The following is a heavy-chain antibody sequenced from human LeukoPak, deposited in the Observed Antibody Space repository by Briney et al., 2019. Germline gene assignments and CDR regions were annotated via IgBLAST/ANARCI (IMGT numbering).Heavy chain of an antibody. J-gene: IGHJ4*02. CDR1: GFRITSSG. CDR2: VSSDGSWE. D-gene: IGHD1-1*01. Sequence: GTSLRLSCVASGFRITSSGMHWVRQAPGKGLEWVACVSSDGSWEYCADSVKGRFTVSRDVFKNTLNLQMDTLRVEDTAVYYCAGGRGTSNDGYFALWGQGTQVIVSS. CDR3: AGGRGTSNDGYFAL. V-gene: IGHV3-33*01.